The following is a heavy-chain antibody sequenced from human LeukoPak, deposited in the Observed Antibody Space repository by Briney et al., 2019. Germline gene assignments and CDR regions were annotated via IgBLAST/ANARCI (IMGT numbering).Heavy chain of an antibody. J-gene: IGHJ4*02. CDR1: GFTFSSYG. CDR2: ISYDGSNK. Sequence: GGSLRLSCADSGFTFSSYGMHWVRQAPGKGLEWVAVISYDGSNKYYADSVKGRFTISRDNSKNTLYLQMNSLRAEDTAVYYCAKGPSPYGDPRPIDYWGQGTLVTVSS. V-gene: IGHV3-30*18. D-gene: IGHD4-17*01. CDR3: AKGPSPYGDPRPIDY.